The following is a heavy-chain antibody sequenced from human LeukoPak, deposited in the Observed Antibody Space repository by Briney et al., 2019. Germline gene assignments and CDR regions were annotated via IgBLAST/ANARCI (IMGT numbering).Heavy chain of an antibody. J-gene: IGHJ4*02. CDR1: GFTFHNYD. CDR3: AGFDSASGTGLDY. CDR2: ISTSSSYK. D-gene: IGHD3-3*01. Sequence: GGSLPLSCPSPGFTFHNYDMNSVRLAPGRGLEWVSSISTSSSYKYYADSLKGRFTVSRDNAKNSLYLHMNSLRAEDTAVCWCAGFDSASGTGLDYGGQGTPVTVSS. V-gene: IGHV3-21*01.